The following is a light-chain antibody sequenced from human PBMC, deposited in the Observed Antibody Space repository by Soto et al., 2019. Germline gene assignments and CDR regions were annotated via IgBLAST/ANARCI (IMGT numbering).Light chain of an antibody. CDR1: SSNIGNNY. CDR3: GTWDSSLSVGV. Sequence: QSVLTQPPSVSAAPGQKVTISCSGSSSNIGNNYVSWYQHLPGTAPKLLIYDNNRRPSEIPDRFSGSKSGTSATLGITGLQTGDEADYYCGTWDSSLSVGVFGGGTKLTVL. CDR2: DNN. J-gene: IGLJ2*01. V-gene: IGLV1-51*01.